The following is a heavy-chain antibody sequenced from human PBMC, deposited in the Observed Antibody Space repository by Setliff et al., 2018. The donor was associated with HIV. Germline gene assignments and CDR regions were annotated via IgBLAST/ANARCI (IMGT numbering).Heavy chain of an antibody. D-gene: IGHD6-19*01. CDR1: GFTFSSYG. J-gene: IGHJ4*02. V-gene: IGHV3-30*02. Sequence: PGGSLRLSCAASGFTFSSYGMHWVRQAPGKGLEWVAFIRYDGTNEYYADSVKGRFSISRDNSKNTVNLQMSSLIGEDTAVYYCAKDRYSTGWHLDHWGQGTPVTVSS. CDR2: IRYDGTNE. CDR3: AKDRYSTGWHLDH.